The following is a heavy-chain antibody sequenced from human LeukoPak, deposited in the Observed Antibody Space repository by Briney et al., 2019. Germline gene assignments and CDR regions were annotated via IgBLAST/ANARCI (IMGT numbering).Heavy chain of an antibody. V-gene: IGHV3-23*01. J-gene: IGHJ4*02. CDR3: AKGPTDSCWEKLHD. Sequence: GSLRLSCAASGFPFTTLAMTWVRQAPGKGLEWVSVIGESDGRTYYADSVKGRFTISRDESKNTLYLQMNSLRAEDTAVYYCAKGPTDSCWEKLHDWGQGTLVTVSS. D-gene: IGHD1-26*01. CDR1: GFPFTTLA. CDR2: IGESDGRT.